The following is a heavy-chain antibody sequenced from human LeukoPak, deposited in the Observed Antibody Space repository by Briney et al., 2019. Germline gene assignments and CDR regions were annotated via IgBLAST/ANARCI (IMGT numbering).Heavy chain of an antibody. CDR3: ARQGLLWFGELLPPFDY. Sequence: GESLRICCKGSGYSFTSYWISLVRQMPGEGLEGMGRIDPSDSYTNYSPSFQGHVTISADKSISTPYLQWSSLKASDTAMYYCARQGLLWFGELLPPFDYWGQGTLVTVSS. D-gene: IGHD3-10*01. V-gene: IGHV5-10-1*01. CDR1: GYSFTSYW. J-gene: IGHJ4*02. CDR2: IDPSDSYT.